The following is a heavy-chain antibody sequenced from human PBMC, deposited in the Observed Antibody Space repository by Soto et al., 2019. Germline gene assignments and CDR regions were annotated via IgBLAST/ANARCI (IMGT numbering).Heavy chain of an antibody. CDR1: GGTFSSYA. V-gene: IGHV1-69*13. D-gene: IGHD3-16*02. J-gene: IGHJ4*02. CDR3: ARVLRDYVWGSYLFDY. Sequence: ASVKVSCKASGGTFSSYAISWVRQAPGQGLEWMGGIIPIFGTANYAQKFQGRVTITADESTSTAYMELSSLRSEDTAVYYCARVLRDYVWGSYLFDYWGQGTLVTVSS. CDR2: IIPIFGTA.